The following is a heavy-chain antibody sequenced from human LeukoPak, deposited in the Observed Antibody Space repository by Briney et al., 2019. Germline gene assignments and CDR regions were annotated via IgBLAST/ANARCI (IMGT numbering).Heavy chain of an antibody. Sequence: SETLSLTCTVSGGSISSYYWSWIRQPTGKGLEWIGYIYYSGSTNYNPSLKSRVTISVDTSKNQFSLKLSSVTAADTAVYYCATRHISGSYFDYWGQGTLVTVSS. J-gene: IGHJ4*02. V-gene: IGHV4-59*01. D-gene: IGHD1-26*01. CDR3: ATRHISGSYFDY. CDR2: IYYSGST. CDR1: GGSISSYY.